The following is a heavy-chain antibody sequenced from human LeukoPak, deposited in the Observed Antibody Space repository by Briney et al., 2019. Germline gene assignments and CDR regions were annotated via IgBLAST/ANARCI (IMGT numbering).Heavy chain of an antibody. Sequence: GGSLRLSCAASGFTFSSYAMSWVRQAPGKGLEWVSAISGSGGSTYYADSVKGRFTISRDNSKNTLYLQMNSLRAEDTAVYYCAKDRKAGVFDWFNHDAFDIWGQGTMVTVSS. CDR2: ISGSGGST. J-gene: IGHJ3*02. V-gene: IGHV3-23*01. D-gene: IGHD3-9*01. CDR3: AKDRKAGVFDWFNHDAFDI. CDR1: GFTFSSYA.